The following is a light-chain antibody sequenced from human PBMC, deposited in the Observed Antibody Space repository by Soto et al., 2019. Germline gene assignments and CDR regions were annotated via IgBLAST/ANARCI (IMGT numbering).Light chain of an antibody. CDR1: QSVSSY. V-gene: IGKV3-11*01. J-gene: IGKJ1*01. Sequence: EIVLTQSPATLSLSPVERATLSCRASQSVSSYLAWYQQKPGQAHRLLIYDASNRATGIPARFSGSGSGTDFTLTIRSLEPEDFAVYYCQQRSNWPPWTFGQGTKVDIK. CDR3: QQRSNWPPWT. CDR2: DAS.